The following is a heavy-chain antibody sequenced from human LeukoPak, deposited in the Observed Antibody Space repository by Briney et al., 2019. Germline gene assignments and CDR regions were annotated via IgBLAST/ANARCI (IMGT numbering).Heavy chain of an antibody. CDR3: AREYYDILTGYIAAEYFQH. CDR2: ISGSGGST. D-gene: IGHD3-9*01. J-gene: IGHJ1*01. CDR1: GFTFSSYA. V-gene: IGHV3-23*01. Sequence: PGGSLRLSCAASGFTFSSYAMSWVRQAPGKGLEWVSAISGSGGSTYCADSVEGRFTISRDNSKNTLYLQMNSLRAKDTAVYYCAREYYDILTGYIAAEYFQHWGQGTLVTVSS.